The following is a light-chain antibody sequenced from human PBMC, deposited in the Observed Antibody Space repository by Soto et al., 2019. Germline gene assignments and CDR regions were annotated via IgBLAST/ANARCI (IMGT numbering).Light chain of an antibody. CDR2: DAS. V-gene: IGKV1-33*01. CDR1: QDISNY. CDR3: QQYDNLPPYT. Sequence: DIQMTQSPSSLSASVGDRVTITCQASQDISNYLNWYQQKPEKAPKLLIYDASNLETGVPSRFSGSGSGPDFTFTISSLQPEDIATYYCQQYDNLPPYTFGQGTKLEIK. J-gene: IGKJ2*01.